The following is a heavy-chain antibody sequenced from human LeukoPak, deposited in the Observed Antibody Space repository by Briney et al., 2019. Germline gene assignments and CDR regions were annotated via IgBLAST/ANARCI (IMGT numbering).Heavy chain of an antibody. D-gene: IGHD3-22*01. J-gene: IGHJ4*02. V-gene: IGHV1-69*02. CDR3: ARGSGHDSSGYLVDY. Sequence: SVKVSCKASGGTFSSYSITWLRLAPGQGLEWMGRIIPIFGIANHAQKFQGRVTIIADKSTSTAYMELSSLRSEDTAVYYCARGSGHDSSGYLVDYWGQGTLVTVSS. CDR2: IIPIFGIA. CDR1: GGTFSSYS.